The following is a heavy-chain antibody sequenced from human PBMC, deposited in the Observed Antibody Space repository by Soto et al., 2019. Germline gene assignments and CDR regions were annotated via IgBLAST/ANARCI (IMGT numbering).Heavy chain of an antibody. D-gene: IGHD2-2*01. V-gene: IGHV5-10-1*01. J-gene: IGHJ4*02. CDR2: IDPSDSYT. CDR3: AISHTRDVVPAEFLAPFNPVDY. Sequence: PGESLKISCKGSGYSFTSYWISWVRQMPGKGLEWMGRIDPSDSYTNYSPSFQGHVTISADKSISTAYLQWSSLKASDTAMYYCAISHTRDVVPAEFLAPFNPVDYWGQGTLVTVSS. CDR1: GYSFTSYW.